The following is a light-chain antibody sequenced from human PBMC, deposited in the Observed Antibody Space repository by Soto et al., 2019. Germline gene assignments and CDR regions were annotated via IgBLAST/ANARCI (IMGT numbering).Light chain of an antibody. J-gene: IGKJ2*01. CDR1: QSISRW. CDR3: RQYDTYPYT. V-gene: IGKV1-5*01. Sequence: DIQMTQSPPTLSASVGDRVTITCRASQSISRWSAWYQQKPGKAPKLLISDASSLQSGVPSRFSGGGSGTGLTLNISGLQPDEFATYYWRQYDTYPYTFGQGTKVDIK. CDR2: DAS.